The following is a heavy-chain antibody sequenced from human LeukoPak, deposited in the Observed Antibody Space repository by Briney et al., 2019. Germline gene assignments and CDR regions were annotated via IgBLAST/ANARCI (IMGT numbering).Heavy chain of an antibody. Sequence: SQTLSFACPVPARSISRGSISWTWTGRPPGKGLRGIGYIYYSRITNYDPALERRITISVDATKNQYSLKLSSGTAADTAVYYCARGYGSGSNLEWDYWGQGTLVTVSS. CDR3: ARGYGSGSNLEWDY. CDR1: ARSISRGSIS. D-gene: IGHD3-10*01. J-gene: IGHJ4*02. CDR2: IYYSRIT. V-gene: IGHV4-61*01.